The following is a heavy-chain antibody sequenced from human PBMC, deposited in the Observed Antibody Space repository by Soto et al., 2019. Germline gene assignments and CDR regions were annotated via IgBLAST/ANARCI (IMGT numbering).Heavy chain of an antibody. CDR2: IIPFFVTA. CDR1: GGTFSSYT. Sequence: QVQLVQSGAEVKKPGSSVRVSCKASGGTFSSYTINWVRQAPGQGLEWRGGIIPFFVTAQYAQKFQGRVTIAADKATSTAYMELSSLKSEDKAVYYCAGEGPLDTFTFDYWGQGTLVTVSS. J-gene: IGHJ4*02. D-gene: IGHD3-16*01. V-gene: IGHV1-69*06. CDR3: AGEGPLDTFTFDY.